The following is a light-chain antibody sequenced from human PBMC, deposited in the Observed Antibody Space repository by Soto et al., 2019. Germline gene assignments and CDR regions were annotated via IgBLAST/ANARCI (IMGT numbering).Light chain of an antibody. CDR2: AAS. V-gene: IGKV3-20*01. CDR1: QSVSSSY. CDR3: QLYGSSPPRYT. J-gene: IGKJ2*01. Sequence: ESVLTQSPGSLSLSPGERAALSCRASQSVSSSYLAWYQQKSGQAHRLLIYAASTRATGIPDRFSGSGSGTDVPITISRLEPEDFAVYSCQLYGSSPPRYTFGQATKLEIK.